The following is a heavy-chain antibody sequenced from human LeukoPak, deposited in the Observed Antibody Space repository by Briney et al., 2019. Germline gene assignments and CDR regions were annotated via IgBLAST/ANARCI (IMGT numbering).Heavy chain of an antibody. D-gene: IGHD5-24*01. J-gene: IGHJ6*03. CDR2: IRYDGSNK. CDR1: GFTFSDYG. Sequence: PGGSLRLSCAASGFTFSDYGMHWVRQAPGKGLEWVTFIRYDGSNKYYADSVKGRFAISRDNSKTTLYLQMNSLRAEDTAVYSCVKGRGEKRHHYYMDVWGKGTTVTVSS. V-gene: IGHV3-30*02. CDR3: VKGRGEKRHHYYMDV.